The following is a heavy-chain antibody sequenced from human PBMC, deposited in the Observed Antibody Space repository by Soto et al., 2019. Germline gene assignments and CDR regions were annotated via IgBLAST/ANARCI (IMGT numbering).Heavy chain of an antibody. V-gene: IGHV3-23*01. CDR2: ISGSGITT. J-gene: IGHJ3*01. D-gene: IGHD3-22*01. CDR3: AKDRLMLTMVVVGAFDF. Sequence: AGGSLRLSCAASGFSFNNHGMTWVRQAPGKGLEWVSGISGSGITTHYADSVKGRFTISRDNSKDTLYLQMNSLRADDTAVYFCAKDRLMLTMVVVGAFDFWGLGTMVTVSS. CDR1: GFSFNNHG.